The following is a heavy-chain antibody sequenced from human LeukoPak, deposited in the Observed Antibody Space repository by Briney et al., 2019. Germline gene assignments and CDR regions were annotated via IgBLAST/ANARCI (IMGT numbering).Heavy chain of an antibody. CDR3: ARVGSGYYDFWSGSEYYYYYGMDV. V-gene: IGHV4-34*01. J-gene: IGHJ6*02. CDR1: GGSFSGYY. D-gene: IGHD3-3*01. Sequence: SETLSLTCAVYGGSFSGYYWSWIRQPPGKGLEWIGEINHSGSTNYNPSLKSRVTISVDTSKNQFSLKLSSVTAADTAVYYCARVGSGYYDFWSGSEYYYYYGMDVWGQGTTVTVSS. CDR2: INHSGST.